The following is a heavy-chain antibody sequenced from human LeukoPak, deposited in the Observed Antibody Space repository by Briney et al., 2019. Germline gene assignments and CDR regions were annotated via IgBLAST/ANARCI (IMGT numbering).Heavy chain of an antibody. CDR3: ARGGSPNAFDI. D-gene: IGHD2-2*01. V-gene: IGHV1-69*13. CDR1: GGSFSGYA. Sequence: SVKVSCKASGGSFSGYAISWVRQAPGQGLEWMGGIIPIFGTANYAQKFQGRVTITADESTSTAYMELSSLRSEDTAVYYCARGGSPNAFDIWGQGTMVTVSS. CDR2: IIPIFGTA. J-gene: IGHJ3*02.